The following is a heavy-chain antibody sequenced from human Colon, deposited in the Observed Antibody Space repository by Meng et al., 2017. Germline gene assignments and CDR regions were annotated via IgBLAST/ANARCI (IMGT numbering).Heavy chain of an antibody. Sequence: GESLKISCAASGFTFSSYWMHWVRQAPGKGLVWGSRINTDGSNSYYADSVKGRFTIARDNATNTLYLQITSLVGEDTAIFSCLRGLSGNYGLFDLWGQGALVTVSS. CDR1: GFTFSSYW. CDR3: LRGLSGNYGLFDL. J-gene: IGHJ4*02. V-gene: IGHV3-74*01. CDR2: INTDGSNS. D-gene: IGHD3-3*01.